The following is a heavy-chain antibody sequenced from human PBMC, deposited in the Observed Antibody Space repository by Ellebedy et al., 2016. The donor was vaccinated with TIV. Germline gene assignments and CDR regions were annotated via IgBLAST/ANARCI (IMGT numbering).Heavy chain of an antibody. D-gene: IGHD2-15*01. CDR1: GFTVSRNY. CDR3: ARDGHCSGGSCYYYHGMDV. V-gene: IGHV3-66*01. J-gene: IGHJ6*02. Sequence: PGGSLSLSCAASGFTVSRNYISWVRQAPGKGLEWVSVIDSGGRTYYADSVKGRFTISRDNSKNTLYLQMNSLRAEDTAVYYCARDGHCSGGSCYYYHGMDVWGQGTTVTVSS. CDR2: IDSGGRT.